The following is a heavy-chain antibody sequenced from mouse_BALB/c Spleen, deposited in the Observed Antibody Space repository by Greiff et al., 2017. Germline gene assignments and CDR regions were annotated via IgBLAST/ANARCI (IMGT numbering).Heavy chain of an antibody. CDR1: GYTFTSYW. CDR3: ARGYGNYDCYLDY. D-gene: IGHD2-10*02. CDR2: IYPGDGDT. Sequence: QVQLQQSGAELVRPGASVKLSCKASGYTFTSYWMQWVNQRPGQGLEWIGAIYPGDGDTRYTQKFKGKATLTADKSSSTAYMQLSSLASEDSAVYYCARGYGNYDCYLDYWGQGTTVTVSS. J-gene: IGHJ2*01. V-gene: IGHV1-87*01.